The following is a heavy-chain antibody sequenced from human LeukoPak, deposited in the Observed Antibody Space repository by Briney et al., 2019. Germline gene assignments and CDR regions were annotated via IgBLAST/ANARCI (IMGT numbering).Heavy chain of an antibody. CDR2: ISGSGGST. D-gene: IGHD3-22*01. J-gene: IGHJ4*02. CDR3: ARDGYYYDSGGYYTFDY. CDR1: GFTFDDYG. V-gene: IGHV3-23*01. Sequence: PGGSLRLSCAASGFTFDDYGMSWVRHAPGKGLEWVSAISGSGGSTYYADSVKGRFTISRDNSKNTLYLQMNSLRAEDTAVYYCARDGYYYDSGGYYTFDYWGQGTLVTVSS.